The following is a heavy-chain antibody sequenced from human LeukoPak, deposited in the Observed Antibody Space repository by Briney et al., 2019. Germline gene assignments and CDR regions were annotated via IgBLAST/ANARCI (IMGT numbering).Heavy chain of an antibody. CDR3: ARGVDVVVPAAIRDMDV. D-gene: IGHD2-2*02. J-gene: IGHJ6*03. V-gene: IGHV1-8*01. Sequence: ASVKVSCKASGYTFTGYDINWVRQATGQGLEWMGWMNPNSGNTGYAQKFQGRVTMTRNTSISTAYMELSSLRSEDTAVYYCARGVDVVVPAAIRDMDVWGKGTTVTVSS. CDR2: MNPNSGNT. CDR1: GYTFTGYD.